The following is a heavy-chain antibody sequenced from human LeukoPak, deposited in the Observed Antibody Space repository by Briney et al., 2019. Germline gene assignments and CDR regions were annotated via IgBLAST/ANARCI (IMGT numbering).Heavy chain of an antibody. CDR3: ARALGSSSDY. V-gene: IGHV3-74*01. Sequence: PGGSLGLSCAASGFTFSRSWMHWVRQAPGKGLVWVSRTNDDGSTTNYADSVKDRFTISRDNAKNTLYLQMNSLRAEDTAVYYCARALGSSSDYWGQGTLVTVAS. J-gene: IGHJ4*02. D-gene: IGHD3-10*01. CDR2: TNDDGSTT. CDR1: GFTFSRSW.